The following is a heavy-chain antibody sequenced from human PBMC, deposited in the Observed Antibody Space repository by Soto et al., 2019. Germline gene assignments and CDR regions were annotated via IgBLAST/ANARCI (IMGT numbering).Heavy chain of an antibody. CDR2: INHSGST. V-gene: IGHV4-34*01. D-gene: IGHD2-15*01. CDR3: ARTRCGSSSCQPNFDN. Sequence: QVQLQQWGAGLLKPSETLSLTCAVYGGSFSGYYWSWLRQPPGKGLEWIGEINHSGSTNYNPSLKSRVTISVETSKNQFSLRLSSVTAADTAVYYCARTRCGSSSCQPNFDNWGQGTLVTVSS. CDR1: GGSFSGYY. J-gene: IGHJ4*02.